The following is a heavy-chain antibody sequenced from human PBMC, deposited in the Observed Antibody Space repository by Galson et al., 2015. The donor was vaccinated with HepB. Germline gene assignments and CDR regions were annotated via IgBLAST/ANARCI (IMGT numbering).Heavy chain of an antibody. D-gene: IGHD5-18*01. CDR2: ITYDGTKK. J-gene: IGHJ4*02. CDR1: GFTFSTYD. CDR3: ARKLVYSHGYTIDY. Sequence: SLRLSCAASGFTFSTYDMHWVRRAPGKGLEWVAVITYDGTKKYYADSERGRFTISRDNSKNTLYLQLNSLRAEYTAVYYCARKLVYSHGYTIDYWGQGTLVTVSS. V-gene: IGHV3-30-3*01.